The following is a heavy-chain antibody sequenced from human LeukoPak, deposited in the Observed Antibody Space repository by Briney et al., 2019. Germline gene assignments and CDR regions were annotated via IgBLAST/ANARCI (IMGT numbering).Heavy chain of an antibody. CDR3: ARDMLLWFGELSGTPDY. D-gene: IGHD3-10*01. J-gene: IGHJ4*02. CDR1: GFTFSSYW. CDR2: ITSDGSST. Sequence: GGSLRLSCAASGFTFSSYWMHWVRQAPGKGLVWVSRITSDGSSTTYADSVKGRFTISRDNAKNTLYLQMNSLRAEDTAVYYCARDMLLWFGELSGTPDYWGQGTLVTVSS. V-gene: IGHV3-74*01.